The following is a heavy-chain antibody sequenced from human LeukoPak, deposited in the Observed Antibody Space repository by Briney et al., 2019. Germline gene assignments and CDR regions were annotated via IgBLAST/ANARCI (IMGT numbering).Heavy chain of an antibody. V-gene: IGHV4-38-2*02. CDR3: ARGENAIYDSGSYHPRPTDC. D-gene: IGHD3-10*01. CDR2: ILHTGST. J-gene: IGHJ4*02. Sequence: PSETLSLTCSVSGDSISSDNYWGWIRQPPGKGLEWIGRILHTGSTYYNPSLKSLVTISVDTSKNQCSLKLSAVTAADTAAYYSARGENAIYDSGSYHPRPTDCWGQGSPITVPS. CDR1: GDSISSDNY.